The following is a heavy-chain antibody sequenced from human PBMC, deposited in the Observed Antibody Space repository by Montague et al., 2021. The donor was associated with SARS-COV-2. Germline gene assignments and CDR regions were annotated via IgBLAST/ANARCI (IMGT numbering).Heavy chain of an antibody. J-gene: IGHJ4*02. CDR3: ARDGPYGSRIAAKAVEYFDY. Sequence: SLRLSCAASGFTFSSYEMNWVRQAPGKGLEWVSYISSSGSTLYYADSVKGRFTISRDNATKSLYLQMNSLRAEDTAVYYCARDGPYGSRIAAKAVEYFDYWGQGTLVTVSS. V-gene: IGHV3-48*03. CDR1: GFTFSSYE. CDR2: ISSSGSTL. D-gene: IGHD6-25*01.